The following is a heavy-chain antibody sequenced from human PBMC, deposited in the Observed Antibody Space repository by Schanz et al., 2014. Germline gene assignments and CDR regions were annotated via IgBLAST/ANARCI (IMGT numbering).Heavy chain of an antibody. CDR2: ISASGGDT. J-gene: IGHJ3*02. D-gene: IGHD3-10*01. Sequence: DVHLLESGGGLVQPGGSLRLSCAASEFTFSTDAMSWVRQAPGKGLEWLSVISASGGDTYYAASVKGRFTISRDNSKNTLYLEMNSLRAEDTAVYYCAKGRFGELSAFDIWGQGTMXTVSS. CDR1: EFTFSTDA. CDR3: AKGRFGELSAFDI. V-gene: IGHV3-23*01.